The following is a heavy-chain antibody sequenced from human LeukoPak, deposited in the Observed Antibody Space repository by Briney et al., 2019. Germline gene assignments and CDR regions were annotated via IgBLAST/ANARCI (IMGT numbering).Heavy chain of an antibody. V-gene: IGHV1-8*01. CDR1: GYTFSSYD. J-gene: IGHJ4*02. D-gene: IGHD7-27*01. CDR2: MSPNSGDT. Sequence: ASVKVSCKASGYTFSSYDFNWVRQATGQRPETMGWMSPNSGDTGYAQKFRDRVTMTRNTSISTAYMELSSLRSDDTAVYYCARGPPNWGYDYWGPGTLVTVSS. CDR3: ARGPPNWGYDY.